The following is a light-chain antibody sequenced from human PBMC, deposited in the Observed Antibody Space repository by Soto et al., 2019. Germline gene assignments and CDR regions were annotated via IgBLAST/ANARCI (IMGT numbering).Light chain of an antibody. J-gene: IGKJ4*01. CDR2: LGS. V-gene: IGKV2-28*01. Sequence: DIVMTQSPLSLPVTPGEPASISCRSSQSLLHSNGYNYLGWFVQKPGQSPQLLIYLGSGRASGVPDRFSGSGSRTAFTLKISRVEAEDVGVYYCMQVLQTPLTFGGGTKVEIK. CDR3: MQVLQTPLT. CDR1: QSLLHSNGYNY.